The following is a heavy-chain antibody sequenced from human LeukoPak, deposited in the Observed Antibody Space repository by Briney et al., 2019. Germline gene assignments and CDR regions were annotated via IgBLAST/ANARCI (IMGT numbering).Heavy chain of an antibody. CDR3: ARVRWSFSSGWYEGWRPESLSYYYYYYMDV. CDR1: GGSISTYY. J-gene: IGHJ6*03. Sequence: SETLSLPCTVSGGSISTYYWSWIRQPPGEGLEWIGEVYYRGSTNYNPSLKSRVTISVDTSKNQFSLKLRSVTAADTAVYYCARVRWSFSSGWYEGWRPESLSYYYYYYMDVWGEGTTVTVSS. CDR2: VYYRGST. V-gene: IGHV4-59*01. D-gene: IGHD6-19*01.